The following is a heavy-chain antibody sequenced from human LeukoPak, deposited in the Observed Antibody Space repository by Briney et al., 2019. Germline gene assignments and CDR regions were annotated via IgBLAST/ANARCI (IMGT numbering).Heavy chain of an antibody. CDR1: GYTFTSYD. J-gene: IGHJ4*02. CDR3: ARGETATLAGVDY. CDR2: MNPNSGNT. D-gene: IGHD2-21*02. V-gene: IGHV1-8*01. Sequence: VASVKVSCKASGYTFTSYDINWVRQATGQGLEWMGWMNPNSGNTGYAQKFQGRVTMTGNTSIGTAYMELSSLRSEDTAVYYCARGETATLAGVDYWGQGTLVTVSS.